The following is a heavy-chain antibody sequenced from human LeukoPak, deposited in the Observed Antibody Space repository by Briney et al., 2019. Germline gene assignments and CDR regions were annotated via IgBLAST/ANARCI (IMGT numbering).Heavy chain of an antibody. D-gene: IGHD3-3*01. J-gene: IGHJ5*02. CDR1: GGSISSGGYY. V-gene: IGHV4-30-2*01. CDR2: IYHSGST. CDR3: ARDPPITIFGVVSPPRWFDP. Sequence: SQTLSLTCTVSGGSISSGGYYWSWIRQPPGKGLEWIGYIYHSGSTYYNPSLKSRVTISVDRSKNQFSLKLSSVTAADTAVYYCARDPPITIFGVVSPPRWFDPWGQGTLVAVSS.